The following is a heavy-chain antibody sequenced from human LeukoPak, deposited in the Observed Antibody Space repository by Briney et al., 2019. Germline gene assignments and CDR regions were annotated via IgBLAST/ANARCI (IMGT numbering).Heavy chain of an antibody. J-gene: IGHJ4*02. CDR1: GFTFNNYG. D-gene: IGHD2-2*01. CDR3: AGGCRSSGNTNCYPF. V-gene: IGHV3-30*03. Sequence: PGGSLRLSCAASGFTFNNYGIHWVRQAPGKGLEWVAVISYDGSNKYYADSVKGRFTISRDNSKNTLYLQMSSLRAEDTALYYCAGGCRSSGNTNCYPFWGQGTLVTVSS. CDR2: ISYDGSNK.